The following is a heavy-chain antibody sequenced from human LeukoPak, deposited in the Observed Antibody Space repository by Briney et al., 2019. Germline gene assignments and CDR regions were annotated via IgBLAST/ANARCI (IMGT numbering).Heavy chain of an antibody. CDR1: GYTFTSYY. D-gene: IGHD1-14*01. CDR3: AAIDAGTSARGRRTDGGFDY. CDR2: INPSGGST. Sequence: ASVKVSCKASGYTFTSYYMHWVRQAPGQGLEWMGIINPSGGSTSYAQKFQGRVTMTRDMSTSTVYMELSSLRSEDTAVYYCAAIDAGTSARGRRTDGGFDYWGQGTLVSVSS. V-gene: IGHV1-46*01. J-gene: IGHJ4*02.